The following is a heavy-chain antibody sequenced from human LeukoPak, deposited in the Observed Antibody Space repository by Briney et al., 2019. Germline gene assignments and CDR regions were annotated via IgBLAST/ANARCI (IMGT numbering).Heavy chain of an antibody. Sequence: SVTVSCKASGGTFSSYAISWVRQAPGQGLEWMGGIIPIFGTANYAQKFQGRVTITADESTSTAYMELSSLRSENTAVYYCARGEQLWPGSPFDYWGQGTLVTVSS. CDR3: ARGEQLWPGSPFDY. CDR1: GGTFSSYA. J-gene: IGHJ4*02. D-gene: IGHD5-18*01. CDR2: IIPIFGTA. V-gene: IGHV1-69*13.